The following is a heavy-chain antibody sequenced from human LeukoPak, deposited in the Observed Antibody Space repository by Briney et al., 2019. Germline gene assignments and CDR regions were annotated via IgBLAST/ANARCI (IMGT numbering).Heavy chain of an antibody. J-gene: IGHJ3*02. CDR2: INHSGST. D-gene: IGHD5-18*01. CDR3: ARGLYTAMVTGAFDM. V-gene: IGHV4-34*01. CDR1: GGSFSGYY. Sequence: SETLSLTCAVYGGSFSGYYWSWIRQPPGKGLEWIGEINHSGSTNYNPSLKSRVTISVNTSKNQFSLKLTSVTAADTAVYYCARGLYTAMVTGAFDMWGQGTMVTVSS.